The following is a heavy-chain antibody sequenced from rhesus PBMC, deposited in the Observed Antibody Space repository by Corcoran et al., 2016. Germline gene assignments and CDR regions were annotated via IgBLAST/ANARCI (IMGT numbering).Heavy chain of an antibody. D-gene: IGHD3-34*01. CDR1: GGSISSGYYY. CDR3: ARDGVITKSFDY. J-gene: IGHJ4*01. Sequence: QVQLQESGPGLVKPSETLSLTCAVSGGSISSGYYYWSWIRQPPGKGLEWIGYITYSGSTSENPSLKNLVTSSRDTSKNQFSRKLSSVTAADTAVYYCARDGVITKSFDYWGQGVLVTVSS. V-gene: IGHV4-122*02. CDR2: ITYSGST.